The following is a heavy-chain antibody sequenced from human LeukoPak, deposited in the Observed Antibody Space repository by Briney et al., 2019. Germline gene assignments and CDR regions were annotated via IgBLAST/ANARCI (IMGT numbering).Heavy chain of an antibody. Sequence: GGSLGLSCAASGFTFSTYSMNWVRQAPGKGLEWVSYISSSSSPIFYADSVKGRFTISRDNAKNSLYLQMNSLRAEDTAVYYCARSGYCTSTSCLNGRGAFDTWGQGTMVTVSS. CDR3: ARSGYCTSTSCLNGRGAFDT. V-gene: IGHV3-48*04. J-gene: IGHJ3*02. CDR1: GFTFSTYS. D-gene: IGHD2-2*01. CDR2: ISSSSSPI.